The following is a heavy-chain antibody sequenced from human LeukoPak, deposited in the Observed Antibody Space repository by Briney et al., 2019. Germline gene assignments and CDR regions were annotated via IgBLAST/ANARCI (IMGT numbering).Heavy chain of an antibody. D-gene: IGHD6-19*01. J-gene: IGHJ4*02. CDR2: ISSGGGNI. CDR3: ARDDSGGLTDF. CDR1: GFTFGTYS. V-gene: IGHV3-21*01. Sequence: GGSLRLSCAGSGFTFGTYSMNWVRQAPGKGLEWVSSISSGGGNIHYADSLKGRFTISRDNAKNSLYLQMNGLRAEDTAVYYCARDDSGGLTDFWGRGTLVTVSS.